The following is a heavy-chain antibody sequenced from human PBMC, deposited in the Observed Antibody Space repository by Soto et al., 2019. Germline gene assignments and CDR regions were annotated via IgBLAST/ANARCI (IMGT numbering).Heavy chain of an antibody. D-gene: IGHD6-6*01. Sequence: QVQLQESGPGLVKPSETLSLTCTVSGGSISSYYWSWIRQPPGKGLEWIGYIYYSGSTNYNPSLQSRVTISVDTSRNQFSLQLSSVTAADTAVYYCARRKYSSSFVGYYHYMDVWGKGTTVTVSS. CDR1: GGSISSYY. CDR2: IYYSGST. V-gene: IGHV4-59*08. J-gene: IGHJ6*03. CDR3: ARRKYSSSFVGYYHYMDV.